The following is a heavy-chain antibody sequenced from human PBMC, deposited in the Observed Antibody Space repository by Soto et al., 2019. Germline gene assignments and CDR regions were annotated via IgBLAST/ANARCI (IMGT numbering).Heavy chain of an antibody. J-gene: IGHJ4*02. V-gene: IGHV1-18*01. CDR1: GYTFTSYG. D-gene: IGHD3-9*01. CDR2: ISAYNGNT. CDR3: ARDRYDILTGYYIPGPYFDY. Sequence: ASVKVSCKASGYTFTSYGISWVRQAPGQGLEWMGWISAYNGNTNYAQKLQGRVTMTTDTSTSTAYMELRSLRSDDTAVYYCARDRYDILTGYYIPGPYFDYWGQGTLVTVSS.